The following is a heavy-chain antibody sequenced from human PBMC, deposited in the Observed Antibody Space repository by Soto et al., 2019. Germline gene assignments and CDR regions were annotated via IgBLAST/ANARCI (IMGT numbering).Heavy chain of an antibody. J-gene: IGHJ6*02. CDR1: GFTFSSYA. V-gene: IGHV3-23*01. CDR3: ARYLPGVSYYGMDV. CDR2: IGESGTPT. Sequence: EVQLLESGGGLVQPGGSLRLSCAASGFTFSSYAMKWVRQAPGKGLEWVSLIGESGTPTYYADSVKGRFTISRDNSGNTLFLEMYSLRAEDTAVYYCARYLPGVSYYGMDVWGQGTTVTVSS. D-gene: IGHD2-2*01.